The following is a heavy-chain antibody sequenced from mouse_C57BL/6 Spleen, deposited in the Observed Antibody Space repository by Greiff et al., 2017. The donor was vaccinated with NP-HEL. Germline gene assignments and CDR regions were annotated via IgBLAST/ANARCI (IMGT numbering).Heavy chain of an antibody. D-gene: IGHD1-1*01. V-gene: IGHV1-78*01. Sequence: QVQLQQSDAELVKPGASVKISCKVSGYTFTDHTIHWMKQRPEQGLEWIGYIYPRDGSTKYNEKFKGKATLTADKSSSTAYMQLNSLTSEDSAVYFCARGVYYGSSLYALGYWGQGASVTVSS. CDR3: ARGVYYGSSLYALGY. CDR1: GYTFTDHT. J-gene: IGHJ4*01. CDR2: IYPRDGST.